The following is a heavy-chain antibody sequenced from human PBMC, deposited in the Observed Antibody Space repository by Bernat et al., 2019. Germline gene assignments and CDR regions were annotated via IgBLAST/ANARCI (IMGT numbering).Heavy chain of an antibody. V-gene: IGHV3-30-3*01. CDR3: ARTQIAAAGTWYFDY. Sequence: QVQLVESGGGVVQPGRSLRLSCAASGFTFSSYAMHWVRQAPGKGLEWVAVIASDGSNKCYADSVKGRFTIARDNSKNTLYLQMNSLSAEDTAVYYCARTQIAAAGTWYFDYWGQGTLVTVSS. CDR1: GFTFSSYA. D-gene: IGHD6-13*01. J-gene: IGHJ4*02. CDR2: IASDGSNK.